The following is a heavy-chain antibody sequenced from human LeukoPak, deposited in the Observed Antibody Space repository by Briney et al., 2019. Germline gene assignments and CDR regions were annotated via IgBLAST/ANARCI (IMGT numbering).Heavy chain of an antibody. V-gene: IGHV1-2*06. CDR1: GYTFTGYY. Sequence: ASVKVSCKASGYTFTGYYMHWVRQAPGQGLEWMGRINPNSGGTNYAQKFQGRVTMTRDTSISTAYMELGRLRSDDTAVYYCARENVVGATIYWGQGTLVTVSS. CDR3: ARENVVGATIY. J-gene: IGHJ4*02. CDR2: INPNSGGT. D-gene: IGHD1-26*01.